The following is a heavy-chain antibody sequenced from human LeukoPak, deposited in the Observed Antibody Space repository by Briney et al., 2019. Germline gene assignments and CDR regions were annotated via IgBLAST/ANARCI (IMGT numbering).Heavy chain of an antibody. CDR2: IRSKAYGGTT. CDR1: GFTFGDYA. D-gene: IGHD4-23*01. J-gene: IGHJ4*02. CDR3: TRERPSDDYGGIPFDY. V-gene: IGHV3-49*03. Sequence: GGSLRLSCTASGFTFGDYAMSWFRQAPGKGLEWVGFIRSKAYGGTTEYAASVKGRFTISRDDSKSIAYLQMNSLKTEDTAVYYCTRERPSDDYGGIPFDYWGQGTLVTVSS.